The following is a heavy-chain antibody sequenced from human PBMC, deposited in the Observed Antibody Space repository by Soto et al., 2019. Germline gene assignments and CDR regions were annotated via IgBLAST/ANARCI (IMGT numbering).Heavy chain of an antibody. CDR3: ARDGPVDAIGYYDFWSGFVSSLYGMDV. CDR2: INPNSGGT. D-gene: IGHD3-3*01. V-gene: IGHV1-2*02. J-gene: IGHJ6*02. Sequence: ASVKVSCKASGYTFTGYYMHWVRQAPGQGLEWMGWINPNSGGTNYAQKFQGRVTMTGDTSLRTAYMELSRLRSDDTAVYYCARDGPVDAIGYYDFWSGFVSSLYGMDVWGQGTTVTVSS. CDR1: GYTFTGYY.